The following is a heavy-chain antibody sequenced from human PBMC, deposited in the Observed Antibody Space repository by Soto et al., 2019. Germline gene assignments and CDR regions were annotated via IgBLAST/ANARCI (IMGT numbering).Heavy chain of an antibody. V-gene: IGHV1-2*04. Sequence: GASVKVSCKASGYSFTDYHIHWVRQAPGQGLEWLGRINPKSGGTSTAQKFQGWVAMTTDTSISTASMELTRLTSDDTAIYYCARGDSTDCSNGVCSFFYNHDMDVWGQGTTVTVSS. CDR3: ARGDSTDCSNGVCSFFYNHDMDV. J-gene: IGHJ6*02. CDR2: INPKSGGT. CDR1: GYSFTDYH. D-gene: IGHD2-8*01.